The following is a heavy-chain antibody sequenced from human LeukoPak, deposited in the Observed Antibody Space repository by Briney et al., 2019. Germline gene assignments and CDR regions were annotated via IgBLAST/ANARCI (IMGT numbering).Heavy chain of an antibody. CDR1: GLTFSTYD. J-gene: IGHJ2*01. CDR3: ARAAYSSTWYSRYFDL. D-gene: IGHD6-13*01. V-gene: IGHV3-13*01. CDR2: IGTAGEI. Sequence: GGSLRLSCAASGLTFSTYDMHWVRQATGKGLEWVSAIGTAGEIYYPGSVKGRFTISRENAKNSLYLQMNSLRAGDTAVYYRARAAYSSTWYSRYFDLWGRGTLVTVSS.